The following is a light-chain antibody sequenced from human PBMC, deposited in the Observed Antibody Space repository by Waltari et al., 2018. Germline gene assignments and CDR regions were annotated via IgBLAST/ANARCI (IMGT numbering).Light chain of an antibody. Sequence: EVVLTQSPATLSLSPGERATLSCRASQSVSSYLAWYQQKPGQAPRLLIYDASNRATGIPARFSGSGSGTDFTLIISSLEPEDFAVYYCQQRSSWPPFTFGQGTKLEIK. CDR1: QSVSSY. J-gene: IGKJ2*01. CDR3: QQRSSWPPFT. CDR2: DAS. V-gene: IGKV3-11*01.